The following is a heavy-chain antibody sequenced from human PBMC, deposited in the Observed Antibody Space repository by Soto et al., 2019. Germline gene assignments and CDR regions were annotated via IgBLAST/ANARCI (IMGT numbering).Heavy chain of an antibody. CDR2: VYYSGNT. D-gene: IGHD6-13*01. Sequence: SETLSLTCTVSGGSISPYYWSWIRQPPGKGLEWIGYVYYSGNTNYNPSLESRVTISVDTSRNQFSLNLTSATAADTAVYYCARKGAAASYAHYYMDVRGRGTTVTGSS. J-gene: IGHJ6*03. CDR1: GGSISPYY. CDR3: ARKGAAASYAHYYMDV. V-gene: IGHV4-59*01.